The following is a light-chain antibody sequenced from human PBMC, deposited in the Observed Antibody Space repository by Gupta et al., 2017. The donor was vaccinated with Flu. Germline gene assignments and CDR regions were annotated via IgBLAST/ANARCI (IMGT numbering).Light chain of an antibody. Sequence: DIQLTQSPYFLSASVGDRVIITCRASQGIDSHLVWYQKKPGKAPKLLIYATSTLQSGVPSRFSGSGSGTEFTLTISSLQPEDFATYYCQQVNSSPLTFGGGTKVEIK. CDR1: QGIDSH. CDR3: QQVNSSPLT. J-gene: IGKJ4*01. CDR2: ATS. V-gene: IGKV1-9*01.